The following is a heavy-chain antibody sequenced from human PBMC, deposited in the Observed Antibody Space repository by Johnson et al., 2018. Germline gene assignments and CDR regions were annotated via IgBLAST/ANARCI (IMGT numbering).Heavy chain of an antibody. CDR3: ARHSGSGYYCYMDV. Sequence: QVQLVQSWGGVVQPGRSLRLSCATSGFTFSNHAMHWVRQAPGKGLEWLGVISKDGSDKYYVYSVKGRFTISRNNSKKTMYLQMNSLRTEETAMYYCARHSGSGYYCYMDVWGKGTTVTVSS. CDR1: GFTFSNHA. V-gene: IGHV3-30-3*01. CDR2: ISKDGSDK. J-gene: IGHJ6*03. D-gene: IGHD3-10*01.